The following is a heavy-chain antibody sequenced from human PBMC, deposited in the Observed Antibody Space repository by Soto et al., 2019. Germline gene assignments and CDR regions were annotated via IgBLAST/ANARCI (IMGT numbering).Heavy chain of an antibody. V-gene: IGHV3-66*01. D-gene: IGHD2-8*01. CDR3: ASRDYPVLIDI. J-gene: IGHJ3*02. Sequence: GGSLRLSCAASGFTVSSNYMTWVRQAPGKGLEWVSVTYSGGRTYYADSVKARFTISRDNSKNTVYLQMNSLRAEDTAVYYCASRDYPVLIDIWGQGTMVTVSS. CDR1: GFTVSSNY. CDR2: TYSGGRT.